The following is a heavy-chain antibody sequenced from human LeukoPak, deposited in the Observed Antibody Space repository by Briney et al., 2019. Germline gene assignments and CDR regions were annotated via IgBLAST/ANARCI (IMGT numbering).Heavy chain of an antibody. J-gene: IGHJ4*02. CDR1: GFTFSSYG. D-gene: IGHD1-26*01. CDR3: ARRRYSGSSQHFDY. CDR2: IKQDGSEK. V-gene: IGHV3-7*01. Sequence: PGGSLRLSCAASGFTFSSYGMHWVRQAPGKGLGWVANIKQDGSEKYYVDSVKGRFTISRDNAKNSLYLQMNSLRAEDTAVYYCARRRYSGSSQHFDYWGQGTLVTVSS.